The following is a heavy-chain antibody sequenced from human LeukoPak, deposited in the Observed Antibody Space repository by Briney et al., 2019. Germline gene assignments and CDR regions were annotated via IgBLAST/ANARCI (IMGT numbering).Heavy chain of an antibody. V-gene: IGHV4-31*03. D-gene: IGHD1-26*01. J-gene: IGHJ5*02. CDR2: IYYSGST. Sequence: PSQTLSLTCTVSGGSISSGGYYWSWICQHPGKGLEWIGYIYYSGSTYYNPSLKSRVTISVDTSKNQFSLKLSSVTAADTAVYYCARDLSQYSGSYGRFDPWGQGTLVTVSS. CDR1: GGSISSGGYY. CDR3: ARDLSQYSGSYGRFDP.